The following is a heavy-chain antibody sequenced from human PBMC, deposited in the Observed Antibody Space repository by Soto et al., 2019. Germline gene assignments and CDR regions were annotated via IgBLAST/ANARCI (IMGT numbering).Heavy chain of an antibody. J-gene: IGHJ5*02. Sequence: QVQLQESGPGLVKPSQTLSLTCTVSGDSISSSNHYWPWIRQPPGKGLEYIGYIYYTGSTSYNPSLKSRVTISVDASKNQFSLKLSSVTAADTAVYYCARDLYNWNDDNWFDPWGQGTLVTVSS. CDR3: ARDLYNWNDDNWFDP. D-gene: IGHD1-20*01. CDR1: GDSISSSNHY. CDR2: IYYTGST. V-gene: IGHV4-30-4*01.